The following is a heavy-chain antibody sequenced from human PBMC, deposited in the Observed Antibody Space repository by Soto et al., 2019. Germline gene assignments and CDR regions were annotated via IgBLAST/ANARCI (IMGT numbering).Heavy chain of an antibody. V-gene: IGHV3-48*02. CDR3: ARDRPQREIPAKWLKGMYV. CDR2: ISSSSSTI. CDR1: GFTFSSYS. D-gene: IGHD3-22*01. Sequence: PGGSLRLSCAASGFTFSSYSMNWVRQAPGKGLEWVSYISSSSSTIYYADSVKGRFTISRDNAKNSLYLQMNSLRDQDTAVYYCARDRPQREIPAKWLKGMYVWGQGTTVTVSS. J-gene: IGHJ6*02.